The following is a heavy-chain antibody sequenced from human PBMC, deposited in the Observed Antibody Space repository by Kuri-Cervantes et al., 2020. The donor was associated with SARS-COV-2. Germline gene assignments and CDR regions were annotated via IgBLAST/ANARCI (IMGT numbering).Heavy chain of an antibody. V-gene: IGHV3-15*07. D-gene: IGHD3-22*01. J-gene: IGHJ4*02. Sequence: GESLKISCAASGFTFSNAWMNWVRQAPGKGLEWVGRIKSKTDGGTTDYAAPVKGRFTISRDDSKNTLYLQMNSLKTEDTAVYYCTTGRDYGIVVITDYFDYWGQETLVTVSS. CDR3: TTGRDYGIVVITDYFDY. CDR2: IKSKTDGGTT. CDR1: GFTFSNAW.